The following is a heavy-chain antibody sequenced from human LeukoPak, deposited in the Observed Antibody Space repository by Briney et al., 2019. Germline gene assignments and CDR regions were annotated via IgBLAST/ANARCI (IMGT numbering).Heavy chain of an antibody. V-gene: IGHV3-48*04. CDR1: GFTFSSYS. J-gene: IGHJ3*02. CDR3: ARESQGALDAFDI. Sequence: PGGSLRLSCAASGFTFSSYSMNWVRQAPGKGLEWVSYISSSSSTIYYADSVKGRFTISRDNTKNSLYLQMNSLRAEDTAVYYCARESQGALDAFDIWGQGTMVTVSS. D-gene: IGHD1-26*01. CDR2: ISSSSSTI.